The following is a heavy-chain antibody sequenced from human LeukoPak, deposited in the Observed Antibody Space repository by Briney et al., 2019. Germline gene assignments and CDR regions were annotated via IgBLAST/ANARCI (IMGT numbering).Heavy chain of an antibody. CDR1: GFPFSSYW. D-gene: IGHD6-13*01. J-gene: IGHJ4*02. CDR2: IKQDGSKK. Sequence: GGSLRLSCVASGFPFSSYWMTWVRQAPGKGLEWVANIKQDGSKKSYVDSVKGRFTISRDNSKNTLYLQMNNLRAEDTAVYYCATGAGTAPSNYWGQGTLVTVSS. V-gene: IGHV3-7*03. CDR3: ATGAGTAPSNY.